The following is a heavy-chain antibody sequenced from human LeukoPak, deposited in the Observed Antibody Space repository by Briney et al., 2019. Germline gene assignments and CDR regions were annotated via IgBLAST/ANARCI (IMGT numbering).Heavy chain of an antibody. CDR3: ARWSGYDLYYFDY. D-gene: IGHD5-12*01. CDR2: IYYSGST. Sequence: SETLSLTCTVSGGSISSSSYYWGWSRQPPGKGREWVGSIYYSGSTYYNPSLKSRVTISVDTSKNQFSLKLSSVTAADTAVYYCARWSGYDLYYFDYWGQGTLVTVSS. J-gene: IGHJ4*02. CDR1: GGSISSSSYY. V-gene: IGHV4-39*01.